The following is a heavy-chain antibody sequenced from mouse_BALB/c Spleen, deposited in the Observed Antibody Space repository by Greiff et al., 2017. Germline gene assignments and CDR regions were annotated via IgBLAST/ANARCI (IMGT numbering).Heavy chain of an antibody. D-gene: IGHD2-10*02. J-gene: IGHJ2*01. CDR2: IWTGGGT. CDR1: GFSLTSYD. Sequence: VNVVESGPGLVAPSQSLSITCTVSGFSLTSYDISWIRQPPGKGLEWLGVIWTGGGTNYNSAFMSRLSISKDNSKSQVFLKMNSLQTDDTAIYYCVRDGDEYGTGGDYWGQGTTLTVSS. V-gene: IGHV2-9-2*01. CDR3: VRDGDEYGTGGDY.